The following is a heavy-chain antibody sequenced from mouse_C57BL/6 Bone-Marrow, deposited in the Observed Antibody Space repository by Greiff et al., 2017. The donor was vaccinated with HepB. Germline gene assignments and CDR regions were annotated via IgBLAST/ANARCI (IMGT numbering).Heavy chain of an antibody. V-gene: IGHV5-6*02. J-gene: IGHJ2*01. CDR2: ISSGGSYT. Sequence: DVKLVESGGDLVKPGGSLKLSCAASGFTFSSYGMSWVRQTPDKRLEWVATISSGGSYTYYPDSVKGRFTISRDNAKNTLYLQMSSLKSEDTAMYYCAGPLAPYYFDYWGHGTTLTVSS. CDR3: AGPLAPYYFDY. CDR1: GFTFSSYG.